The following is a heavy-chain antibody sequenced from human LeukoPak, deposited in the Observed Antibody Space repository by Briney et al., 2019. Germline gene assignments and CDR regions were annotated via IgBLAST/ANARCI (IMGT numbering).Heavy chain of an antibody. V-gene: IGHV3-11*04. Sequence: PGGSLRLSCAASGFAFRNYYMDWIRQAPGKGLEWVAYISNSGTIIYYAESVKGRFTISRDNAKNSLYLQMNSLRAEDTAVYCCAKDGGTSGYYAGFVDYWGQGTMVTVSS. J-gene: IGHJ4*02. D-gene: IGHD3-22*01. CDR3: AKDGGTSGYYAGFVDY. CDR1: GFAFRNYY. CDR2: ISNSGTII.